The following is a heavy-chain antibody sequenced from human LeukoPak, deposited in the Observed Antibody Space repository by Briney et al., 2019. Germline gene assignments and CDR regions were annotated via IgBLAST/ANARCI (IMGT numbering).Heavy chain of an antibody. CDR2: ISWNSRSI. Sequence: PGRSLRLSCATSGFTFNDYAMYWVRQAPGKGLEWVSGISWNSRSIAYADSVKGRFTISRDNAKNSLYLRMNSLRAEDTAVYYCARAGGDYWGQGTLVTVSS. J-gene: IGHJ4*02. CDR1: GFTFNDYA. V-gene: IGHV3-9*01. CDR3: ARAGGDY. D-gene: IGHD3-16*01.